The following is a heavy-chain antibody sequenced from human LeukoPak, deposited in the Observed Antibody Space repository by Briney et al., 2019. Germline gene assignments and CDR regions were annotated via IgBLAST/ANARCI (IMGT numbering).Heavy chain of an antibody. CDR1: GYTFSNYG. J-gene: IGHJ4*02. Sequence: ASVTVSCKTSGYTFSNYGISWVRQAPGQGLEWMGWITAYNGNRLYAQRFQGRVTMTTDTSTRTAYMELRSLRSDDTAVYYCARGGSGTPGDFDYWGQGALITVSS. D-gene: IGHD2-2*01. CDR2: ITAYNGNR. V-gene: IGHV1-18*01. CDR3: ARGGSGTPGDFDY.